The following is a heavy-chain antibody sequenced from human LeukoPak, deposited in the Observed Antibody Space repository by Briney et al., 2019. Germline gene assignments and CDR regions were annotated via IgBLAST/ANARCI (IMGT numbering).Heavy chain of an antibody. Sequence: GGSLRLSCAASGFTFSDYYMSWIRQAPGKGLEWVAVISYDGRNKYYADSVKGRFTISRDNSKNTLYLQMNSLRAEDTAVYYCTRDPRRLDYWGQGTLVTVSS. V-gene: IGHV3-30*03. CDR1: GFTFSDYY. CDR3: TRDPRRLDY. CDR2: ISYDGRNK. J-gene: IGHJ4*02.